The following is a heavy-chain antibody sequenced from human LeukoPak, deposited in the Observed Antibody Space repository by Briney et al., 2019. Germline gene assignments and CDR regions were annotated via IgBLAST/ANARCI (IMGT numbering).Heavy chain of an antibody. J-gene: IGHJ5*02. D-gene: IGHD3-9*01. CDR2: IHYRGST. Sequence: PSQTLSLTCTVSGGSISSAGYYWTWIRQHPGKGLEWIGYIHYRGSTYYSASLKSRVTISVHPSKNQFSLNLNSVTAADTAVYYCARSIDYNWFDPWGQGTPVTVSS. CDR1: GGSISSAGYY. CDR3: ARSIDYNWFDP. V-gene: IGHV4-31*03.